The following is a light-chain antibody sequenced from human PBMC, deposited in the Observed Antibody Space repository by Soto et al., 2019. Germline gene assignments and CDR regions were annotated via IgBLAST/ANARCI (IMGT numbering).Light chain of an antibody. CDR2: GAS. CDR1: QSVTSN. CDR3: QQYNYWPPTYT. V-gene: IGKV3-15*01. J-gene: IGKJ2*01. Sequence: EIVMTQSPATLSVSPGESATLSCRASQSVTSNLAWYQQKPGQAPRLLIYGASTRATGIPARFSGSGSGTEFTLTISSLQSEDFAVYYCQQYNYWPPTYTFGPGTKLEIK.